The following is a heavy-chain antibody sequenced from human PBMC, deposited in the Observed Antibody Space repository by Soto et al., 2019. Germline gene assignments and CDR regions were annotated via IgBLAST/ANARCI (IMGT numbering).Heavy chain of an antibody. CDR3: ARYGYSSGWYDY. V-gene: IGHV4-39*01. Sequence: QLQLQESGPGLVKPSETLSLTCTVSGGSISSSSYYWGWIRQPPGKGLEWIGSIYYRGSTYYNPSLKCRVTISVDTSKNQFSLKLSSVTAADTAVYYCARYGYSSGWYDYWGQGTLVTVSS. D-gene: IGHD6-19*01. CDR1: GGSISSSSYY. J-gene: IGHJ4*02. CDR2: IYYRGST.